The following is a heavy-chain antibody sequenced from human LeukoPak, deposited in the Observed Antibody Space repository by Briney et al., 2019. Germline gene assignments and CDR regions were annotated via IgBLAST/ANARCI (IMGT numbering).Heavy chain of an antibody. J-gene: IGHJ3*02. CDR1: GFTFSSYW. CDR2: INSDGSST. D-gene: IGHD4-17*01. CDR3: ARGKFWATVTTFDAFDI. V-gene: IGHV3-74*01. Sequence: PGGSLRLSCAASGFTFSSYWMHWVRQAPWKGLVWVSRINSDGSSTSYADSVKGRFTISRDNAKNTLYLQMNSLRAEDTAVYYCARGKFWATVTTFDAFDIWGQGTMVTVSS.